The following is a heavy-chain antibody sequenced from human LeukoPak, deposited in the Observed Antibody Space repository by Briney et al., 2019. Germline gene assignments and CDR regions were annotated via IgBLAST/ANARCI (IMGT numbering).Heavy chain of an antibody. Sequence: SETLSLTCTVSGYSINSGYYWVWIRQPPGKGLEWIGSIYRSGSTNYNPSLKSRVTISVDTSKNHFSLRLSSVTAADTAVYYCARDREVGATGYYFDYWGQGTLVTVSS. J-gene: IGHJ4*02. CDR2: IYRSGST. CDR1: GYSINSGYY. V-gene: IGHV4-38-2*02. D-gene: IGHD1-26*01. CDR3: ARDREVGATGYYFDY.